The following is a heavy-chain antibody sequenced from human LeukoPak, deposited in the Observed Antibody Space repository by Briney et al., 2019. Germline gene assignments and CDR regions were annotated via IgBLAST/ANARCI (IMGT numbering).Heavy chain of an antibody. J-gene: IGHJ6*03. CDR2: INDSGST. CDR3: ARAYYYYMDV. Sequence: SETLSLTCAVYSGSFSDYYRSWIRQPPGKGLEWIGEINDSGSTYYNPSLRSRVTMSIDTSKNQFSLKLTSVTAADTAVYYCARAYYYYMDVWGKGTTVTVSS. V-gene: IGHV4-34*01. CDR1: SGSFSDYY.